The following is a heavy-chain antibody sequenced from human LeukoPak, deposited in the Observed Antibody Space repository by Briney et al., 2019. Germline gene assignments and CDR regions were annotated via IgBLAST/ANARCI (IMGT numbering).Heavy chain of an antibody. Sequence: SETLTLTCTASGGSISSYYWSWIRQPPGKGLEWIGYIYYSGSTNYNPSLKSRVTISVDTSKNQFSLKLSSVTAADTAVYYCARVVVSGTTFYGMDVWGQGTTVTVSS. CDR3: ARVVVSGTTFYGMDV. D-gene: IGHD2-21*01. CDR1: GGSISSYY. CDR2: IYYSGST. V-gene: IGHV4-59*08. J-gene: IGHJ6*02.